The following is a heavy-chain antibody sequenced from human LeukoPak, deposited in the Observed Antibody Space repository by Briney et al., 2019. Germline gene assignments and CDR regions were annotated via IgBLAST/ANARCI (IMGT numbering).Heavy chain of an antibody. Sequence: GGSLRLSCAASGFTVSSNYTSWVRQAPGKGLEWVSVIYSGGSTYYADSVKGRFTISRDNSKNTLYLQMNSLRAEDTAVYYCARVEGIYDYGEAWFDPWGQGTLVTVSS. V-gene: IGHV3-66*01. CDR3: ARVEGIYDYGEAWFDP. D-gene: IGHD4-17*01. J-gene: IGHJ5*02. CDR2: IYSGGST. CDR1: GFTVSSNY.